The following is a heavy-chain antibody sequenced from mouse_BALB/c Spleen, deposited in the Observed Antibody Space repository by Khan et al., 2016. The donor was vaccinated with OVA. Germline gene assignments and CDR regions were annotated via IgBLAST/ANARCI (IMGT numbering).Heavy chain of an antibody. CDR1: GYTFTNYG. Sequence: QIQLVQSGPELKKPGETVKISCKASGYTFTNYGMTWVKQAPGKGLKWMGWINTYTGEPTYADDFKGRFAFSLETSATTASLQLTNLKNEDTATYFCARVGNYWYIDVWGAGTTVTVSS. CDR3: ARVGNYWYIDV. D-gene: IGHD2-1*01. J-gene: IGHJ1*01. CDR2: INTYTGEP. V-gene: IGHV9-3-1*01.